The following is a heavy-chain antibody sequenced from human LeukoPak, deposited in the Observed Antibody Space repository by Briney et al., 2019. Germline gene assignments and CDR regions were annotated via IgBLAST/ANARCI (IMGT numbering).Heavy chain of an antibody. J-gene: IGHJ5*02. CDR3: ARHLANVRWGVNPRWFDP. CDR2: ISYDGSNK. CDR1: GFTFSSYA. V-gene: IGHV3-30*04. D-gene: IGHD3-10*02. Sequence: PGGSLRLSCAASGFTFSSYAMHWVRQAPGKGLEWVAVISYDGSNKYYADSVKGRFTISRDNSKNTLYLQMNSLRAEDTAVYYCARHLANVRWGVNPRWFDPWGQGTLVTVSS.